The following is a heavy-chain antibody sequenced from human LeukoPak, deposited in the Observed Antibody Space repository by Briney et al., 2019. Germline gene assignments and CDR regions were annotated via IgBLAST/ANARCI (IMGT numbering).Heavy chain of an antibody. CDR1: GFSFSQHS. V-gene: IGHV3-21*01. CDR3: VTGDNPDYTWENHRLGAFDI. J-gene: IGHJ3*02. Sequence: GGSVRLSREASGFSFSQHSMGWVRLAPGKGLEWVSSITGGGTFTFYADSVKGRFTVSRDNANNLLFLQLHSLRADDTAIYYCVTGDNPDYTWENHRLGAFDIWGQGTMVTVSS. D-gene: IGHD3-16*01. CDR2: ITGGGTFT.